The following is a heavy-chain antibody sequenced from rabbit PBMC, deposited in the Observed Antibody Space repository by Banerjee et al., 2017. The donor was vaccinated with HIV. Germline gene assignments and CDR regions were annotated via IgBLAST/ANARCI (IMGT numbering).Heavy chain of an antibody. CDR2: IYNGDGST. Sequence: QEQLEESGGDLVKPEGSLTLTCTASGFSFSSSYWICWVRQAPGKGPEWIGCIYNGDGSTYYASWAKGRFTISKTSSTTVTLQMTSLTAADTATYFCARYWYCGTGYAANLWGPGTLVTVS. CDR3: ARYWYCGTGYAANL. J-gene: IGHJ4*01. V-gene: IGHV1S45*01. D-gene: IGHD6-1*01. CDR1: GFSFSSSYW.